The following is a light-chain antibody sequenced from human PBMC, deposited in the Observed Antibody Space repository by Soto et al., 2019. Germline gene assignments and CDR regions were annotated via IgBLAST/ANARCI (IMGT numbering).Light chain of an antibody. J-gene: IGLJ3*02. CDR1: SSYIGAGYD. CDR2: GNS. Sequence: QSVLTQPPSVSGAPGQRVTISCTGSSSYIGAGYDVHWYQQLPGTAPKLLIYGNSNRPSGVPDRFSGSKSGTSASLAITGLQAEDDADYYCQSYDSSLSGSVFGGGTKVTVL. V-gene: IGLV1-40*01. CDR3: QSYDSSLSGSV.